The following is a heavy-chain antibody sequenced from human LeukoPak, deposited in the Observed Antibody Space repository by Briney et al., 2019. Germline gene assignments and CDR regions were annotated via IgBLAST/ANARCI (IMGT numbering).Heavy chain of an antibody. V-gene: IGHV3-30*04. CDR2: ISFDGSNK. D-gene: IGHD2-2*01. CDR3: ARDPVVPAAMMVVGAFDI. Sequence: GGSLRLSCAASGFTFSSYAMHWVRQAPGKGLEWVAVISFDGSNKYYADSVKGRFTISRDNSKNTLYLQMNSLRAEDTAVYYCARDPVVPAAMMVVGAFDIWGQGTMVTVSS. CDR1: GFTFSSYA. J-gene: IGHJ3*02.